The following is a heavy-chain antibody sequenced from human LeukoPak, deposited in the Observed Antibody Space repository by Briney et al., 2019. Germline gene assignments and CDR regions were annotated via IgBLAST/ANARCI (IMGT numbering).Heavy chain of an antibody. D-gene: IGHD4-17*01. CDR2: ISYTGST. Sequence: SETLSLTCTVSGGSISSHYWTWIRQSSGKGLEWIGYISYTGSTNYNPSLKSRVTLSVDTSKNQFSLKLSSVTAADTAVYYCARDPTTVTKGFDVWGQGTVVTVSS. J-gene: IGHJ3*01. CDR1: GGSISSHY. CDR3: ARDPTTVTKGFDV. V-gene: IGHV4-59*11.